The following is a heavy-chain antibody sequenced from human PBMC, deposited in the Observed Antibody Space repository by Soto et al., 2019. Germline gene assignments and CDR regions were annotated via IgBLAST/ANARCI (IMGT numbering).Heavy chain of an antibody. D-gene: IGHD3-3*01. CDR2: ISSNGGST. CDR3: AKVGYDFWSGYPKFPYYFDY. J-gene: IGHJ4*02. Sequence: GGSLRLSCSASGFTFNSYAMHWVRQAPGKGQEYVSAISSNGGSTYYADSVKGRFTISRDNSKNTLYLQMNSLRAEDTAVYYCAKVGYDFWSGYPKFPYYFDYWGQGTLVTVSS. CDR1: GFTFNSYA. V-gene: IGHV3-64*04.